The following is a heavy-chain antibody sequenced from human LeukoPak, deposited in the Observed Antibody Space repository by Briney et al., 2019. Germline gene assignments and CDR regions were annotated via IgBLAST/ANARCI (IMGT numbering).Heavy chain of an antibody. Sequence: SETLSLTCTVSGYSISSGYYWGWIRQSPGKGLEWIGSIYHGGSTYYNPSLRSRVIVSVDTSKNHFSLKLSSVTAADTAVYYCASGTAAMGYWGQGTLVTVSS. V-gene: IGHV4-38-2*02. CDR2: IYHGGST. CDR3: ASGTAAMGY. CDR1: GYSISSGYY. D-gene: IGHD2-2*01. J-gene: IGHJ4*02.